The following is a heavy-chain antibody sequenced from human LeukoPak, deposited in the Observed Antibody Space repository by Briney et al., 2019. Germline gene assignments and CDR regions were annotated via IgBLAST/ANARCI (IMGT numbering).Heavy chain of an antibody. V-gene: IGHV1-2*02. CDR2: INPNSGGT. J-gene: IGHJ4*02. CDR1: GYTFTGYY. D-gene: IGHD3-22*01. CDR3: ARRAAYYYDSSGYSYYFDY. Sequence: ASVKVSCKASGYTFTGYYMHWVRQSPGQGLEWMGWINPNSGGTNYAQKFQGRVTMTRDTSISTAYMELSRLRSDDTAVYYCARRAAYYYDSSGYSYYFDYWGQGTLVTVSS.